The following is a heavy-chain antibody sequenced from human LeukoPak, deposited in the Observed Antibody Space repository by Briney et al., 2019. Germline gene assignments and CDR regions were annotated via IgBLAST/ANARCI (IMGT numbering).Heavy chain of an antibody. J-gene: IGHJ4*02. Sequence: PGGSLRLSCLVSGLTFRTYTMNWIRQAPGKGLEWVASMSFDGSDQFYADSVRGQFTISRDNSKNTLFLQMSSLRSDDTAVYYCATSLMRPYFDYSGQGTLVSVSS. CDR1: GLTFRTYT. D-gene: IGHD3-10*01. CDR3: ATSLMRPYFDY. CDR2: MSFDGSDQ. V-gene: IGHV3-30*04.